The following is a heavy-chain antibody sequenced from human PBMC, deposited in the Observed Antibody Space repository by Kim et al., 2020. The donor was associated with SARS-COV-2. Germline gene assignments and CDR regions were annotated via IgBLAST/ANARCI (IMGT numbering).Heavy chain of an antibody. CDR1: GYTFSNYA. J-gene: IGHJ4*02. CDR3: ARGPRFFEWLFFDF. V-gene: IGHV1-18*01. Sequence: ASVKVSCKASGYTFSNYAVSWVRQAPGQGLEWMGWISDYNGNTNYAQRFQGRITMTTDTSTRTAFLEVRSLRTDDTAVYYCARGPRFFEWLFFDFWGQGTLVTVSS. D-gene: IGHD3-3*01. CDR2: ISDYNGNT.